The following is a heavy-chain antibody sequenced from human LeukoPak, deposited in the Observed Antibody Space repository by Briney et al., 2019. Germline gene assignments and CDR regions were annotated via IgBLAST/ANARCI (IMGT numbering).Heavy chain of an antibody. Sequence: PGGSLRLSCTGSGFSFDRYAIHWVRQAPGKGLEWVSGMSWNGNSIGYADSVKGRFTISRDNAKNSLYLHMNSLTPEDTALYYCAKAPNSWYYFDYWGQGTLVTVSS. CDR2: MSWNGNSI. D-gene: IGHD4-11*01. J-gene: IGHJ4*02. CDR3: AKAPNSWYYFDY. CDR1: GFSFDRYA. V-gene: IGHV3-9*01.